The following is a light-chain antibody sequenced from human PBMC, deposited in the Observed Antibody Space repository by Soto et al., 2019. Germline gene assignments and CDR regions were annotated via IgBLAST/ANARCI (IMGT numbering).Light chain of an antibody. Sequence: DIQMTQSPSSLSASVGDRVTITCRASQGIRSGLGWYQQKPGKAPKRLIDAASSLQSGVPSRFSGSGSGTEFTLTISSLQPEDFATYYCLQDYNYPWTFGQGTKVDIK. CDR2: AAS. CDR1: QGIRSG. CDR3: LQDYNYPWT. V-gene: IGKV1-17*01. J-gene: IGKJ1*01.